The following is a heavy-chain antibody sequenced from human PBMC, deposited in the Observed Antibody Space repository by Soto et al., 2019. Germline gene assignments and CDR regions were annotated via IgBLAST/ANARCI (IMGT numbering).Heavy chain of an antibody. CDR3: ARLRGGTTSSFDY. CDR2: IYPGDSDT. J-gene: IGHJ4*02. V-gene: IGHV5-51*01. D-gene: IGHD2-2*01. Sequence: GESLKISCHGSGYTFTNYWIGWVRQMPGKGLEWMGIIYPGDSDTRYSPSFQGQVTISADKSISTAYLQWSSLRASDTAIYSCARLRGGTTSSFDYWGQGTPVTV. CDR1: GYTFTNYW.